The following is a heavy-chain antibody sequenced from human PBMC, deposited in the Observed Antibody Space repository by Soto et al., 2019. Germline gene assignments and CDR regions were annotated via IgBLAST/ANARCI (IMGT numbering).Heavy chain of an antibody. CDR1: GFTFSSYT. CDR3: ARDVWETTSRHYGLDL. J-gene: IGHJ6*02. D-gene: IGHD1-26*01. V-gene: IGHV3-23*01. CDR2: ISGNGSVT. Sequence: EVQLLESGGGLTRPGRSLRLSCAASGFTFSSYTFTWVRRTPGKGLEWVSGISGNGSVTHYADSVKGRFTISRDNSKNILFLEMKSLRAADSAVYFCARDVWETTSRHYGLDLWGLGTAVTVSS.